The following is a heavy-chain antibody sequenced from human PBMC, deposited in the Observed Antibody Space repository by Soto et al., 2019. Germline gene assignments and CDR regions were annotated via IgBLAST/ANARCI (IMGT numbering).Heavy chain of an antibody. Sequence: EVQLVESGGGLVKPGGSLRLSCAASGFNFNSYTINWVHQAPGKRLEWLSSISSSGYIFSTDSVRGRFTISRDNAKNSVYLQINCLRAEDTAVYFCARDCSGGSCYPGMDVWGQGTTVTVSS. CDR2: ISSSGYI. CDR3: ARDCSGGSCYPGMDV. V-gene: IGHV3-21*01. D-gene: IGHD2-15*01. J-gene: IGHJ6*02. CDR1: GFNFNSYT.